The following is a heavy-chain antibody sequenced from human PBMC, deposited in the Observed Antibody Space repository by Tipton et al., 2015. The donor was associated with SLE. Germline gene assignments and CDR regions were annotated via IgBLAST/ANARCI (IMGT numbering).Heavy chain of an antibody. CDR1: GFTFTENG. D-gene: IGHD7-27*01. V-gene: IGHV3-30*02. Sequence: GSLRLSCAASGFTFTENGMHWVRQAPGRGLQWVAFIRHDGSAKYYADSLQGRFSVSRDNSENTLYLQMNSLSAEDTAVYYCARDLNWDYYFDYWGQGTLVTVSS. CDR2: IRHDGSAK. CDR3: ARDLNWDYYFDY. J-gene: IGHJ4*02.